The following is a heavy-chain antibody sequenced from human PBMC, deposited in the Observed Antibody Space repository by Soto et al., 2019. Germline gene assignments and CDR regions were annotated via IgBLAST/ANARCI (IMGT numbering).Heavy chain of an antibody. CDR1: GFTCSAYA. CDR3: AKFEGHPLESCDLDF. Sequence: EVQLLESGGGLVQPGGSLRLSCAASGFTCSAYAMGWVRQAPGKGLEWVSTIHGGGGATHYAYSVKGRFTISRDDSKNTLYAQMNSLRAEAPAVYDCAKFEGHPLESCDLDFWGRGTLVTVSS. V-gene: IGHV3-23*01. D-gene: IGHD1-1*01. CDR2: IHGGGGAT. J-gene: IGHJ2*01.